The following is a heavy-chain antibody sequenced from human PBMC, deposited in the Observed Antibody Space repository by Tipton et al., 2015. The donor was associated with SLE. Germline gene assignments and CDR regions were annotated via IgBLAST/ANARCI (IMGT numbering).Heavy chain of an antibody. CDR1: GFTFSTYA. CDR3: ARSRFYYYAMDV. J-gene: IGHJ6*02. CDR2: ISASAEII. V-gene: IGHV3-11*01. D-gene: IGHD2-2*01. Sequence: SLRLSCAASGFTFSTYAMAWVRQAPGKGLEWVSYISASAEIIYYADSVMGRFTISRDSAKNSLYLEMNSLRAEDTAVYYCARSRFYYYAMDVWAKGPRSPSP.